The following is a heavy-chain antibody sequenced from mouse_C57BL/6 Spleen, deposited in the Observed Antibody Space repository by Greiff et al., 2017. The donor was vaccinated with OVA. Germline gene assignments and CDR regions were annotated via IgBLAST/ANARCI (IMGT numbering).Heavy chain of an antibody. J-gene: IGHJ2*01. CDR1: GFTFSSYG. CDR3: ARLDYDYFDY. V-gene: IGHV5-6*01. Sequence: EVKLMESGGDLVKPGGSLKLSCAASGFTFSSYGMSWVRQTPDKRLEWVATISSGGSYNYYPDSVKGRFTISRDNAKNTRYLQMSSRKSEDTAMYYCARLDYDYFDYWGKGTTLTVSS. D-gene: IGHD1-1*02. CDR2: ISSGGSYN.